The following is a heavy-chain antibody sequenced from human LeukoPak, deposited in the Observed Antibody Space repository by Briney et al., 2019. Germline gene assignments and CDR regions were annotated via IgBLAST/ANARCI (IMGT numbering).Heavy chain of an antibody. CDR3: ARGIRGYCSGGSCAYYYYYYMDV. J-gene: IGHJ6*03. CDR2: ISWDGGSA. CDR1: GFTFDDYA. D-gene: IGHD2-15*01. V-gene: IGHV3-43D*04. Sequence: PGGSLRLSCAASGFTFDDYAMHRVRHAPGGGLEWVSLISWDGGSAYYADSVKGRCTVSRDNSKNALYLQMNSLKAEDTALYYCARGIRGYCSGGSCAYYYYYYMDVWGKGTTVTVSS.